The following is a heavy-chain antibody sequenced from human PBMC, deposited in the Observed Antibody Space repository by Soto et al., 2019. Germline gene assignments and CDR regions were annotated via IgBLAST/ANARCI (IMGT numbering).Heavy chain of an antibody. V-gene: IGHV4-39*07. CDR3: ARETGSSGWYGASNWFDP. J-gene: IGHJ5*02. D-gene: IGHD6-19*01. CDR2: VYYSGST. CDR1: GGSVSSSSYY. Sequence: SETLSLTCTVSGGSVSSSSYYWGWVRQPPGKGLEWIGSVYYSGSTNYNPSLESRVTISVDKSKNHFSLKLSSLSAADTAVFYCARETGSSGWYGASNWFDPWGQGTLVTVSS.